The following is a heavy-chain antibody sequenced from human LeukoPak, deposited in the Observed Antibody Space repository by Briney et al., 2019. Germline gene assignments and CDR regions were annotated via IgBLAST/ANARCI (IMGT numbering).Heavy chain of an antibody. CDR2: ISAYNGNT. D-gene: IGHD3-10*01. Sequence: GASVKVSCKASGYTFTSYGISWVRQAPGQGLEWMGWISAYNGNTNYAQKLQGRVTMTTDTSTSTAYMELRSLRSDDTAVYYCARVLYGSGSYSYRLDYWGQGTLVTVSS. CDR1: GYTFTSYG. J-gene: IGHJ4*02. V-gene: IGHV1-18*01. CDR3: ARVLYGSGSYSYRLDY.